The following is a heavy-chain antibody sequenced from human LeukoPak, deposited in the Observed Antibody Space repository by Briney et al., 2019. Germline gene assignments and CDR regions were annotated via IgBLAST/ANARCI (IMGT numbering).Heavy chain of an antibody. D-gene: IGHD3-3*01. Sequence: PSETLSLTCTVSGGSISSYYWSWIRQPAGKGLEWIGRIYTSGSTNYNPSLKSRVTMSVDTSKNQFSLNLSSVTAADTAVYYCARVLRITIFGVVSSYFDYWGQGTLVTVSS. J-gene: IGHJ4*02. CDR3: ARVLRITIFGVVSSYFDY. CDR1: GGSISSYY. V-gene: IGHV4-4*07. CDR2: IYTSGST.